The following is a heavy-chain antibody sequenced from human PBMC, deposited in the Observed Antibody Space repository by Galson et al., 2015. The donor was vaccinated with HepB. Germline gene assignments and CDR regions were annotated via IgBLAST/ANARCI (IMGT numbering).Heavy chain of an antibody. CDR1: GFTFSSYA. J-gene: IGHJ6*02. V-gene: IGHV3-30*04. D-gene: IGHD6-13*01. CDR2: ISYDGSNK. CDR3: ARDGWTVGTSSSWYVSRYYYYGMDV. Sequence: SLRLSCAASGFTFSSYAMHWVRQAPGKGLEWVAVISYDGSNKYYADSVKGRFTISRDNSKNTLYLQMNSLRAEDTAVYYCARDGWTVGTSSSWYVSRYYYYGMDVWGQGTTVTVSS.